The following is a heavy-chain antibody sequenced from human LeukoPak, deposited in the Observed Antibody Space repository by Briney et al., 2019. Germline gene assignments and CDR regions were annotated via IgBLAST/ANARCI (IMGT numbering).Heavy chain of an antibody. CDR3: ARGLGYSYGFFFPNRKFDY. D-gene: IGHD5-18*01. CDR1: GGSFSGYY. CDR2: INHSGST. J-gene: IGHJ4*02. V-gene: IGHV4-34*01. Sequence: SGTLSLTCAVYGGSFSGYYWSWIRQPPGKGLEWIGEINHSGSTNYNPSLKSRVTISVDTSKNQFSLKLSSVTAADTAVYYCARGLGYSYGFFFPNRKFDYWGQGTLVTVSS.